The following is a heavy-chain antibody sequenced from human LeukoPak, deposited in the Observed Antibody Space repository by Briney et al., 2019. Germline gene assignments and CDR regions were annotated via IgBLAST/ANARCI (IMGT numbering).Heavy chain of an antibody. Sequence: GGSLRLSCAASGFTFSSYEMNWVRQAPGKGLEWVSYISSSSSTIYYADSVKGRFTISRDNAKNSLYLQMNSLRAEDTALYHCARGGIAAAGTGWFDPWGQGTLVTVSS. CDR1: GFTFSSYE. J-gene: IGHJ5*02. V-gene: IGHV3-48*03. D-gene: IGHD6-13*01. CDR3: ARGGIAAAGTGWFDP. CDR2: ISSSSSTI.